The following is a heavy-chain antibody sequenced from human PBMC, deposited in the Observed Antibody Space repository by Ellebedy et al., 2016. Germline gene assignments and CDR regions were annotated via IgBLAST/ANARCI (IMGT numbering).Heavy chain of an antibody. Sequence: GGSLRLSXAASGFTFSSYAMHWVRQAPGKGLEWVAVISYDGSNKYYADSVKGRFTISRDNSKNTLYLQMNSLRAEDTAVYYCARVTMVRGVNFWGQGTMVTVSS. CDR3: ARVTMVRGVNF. CDR2: ISYDGSNK. J-gene: IGHJ3*01. CDR1: GFTFSSYA. D-gene: IGHD3-10*01. V-gene: IGHV3-30-3*01.